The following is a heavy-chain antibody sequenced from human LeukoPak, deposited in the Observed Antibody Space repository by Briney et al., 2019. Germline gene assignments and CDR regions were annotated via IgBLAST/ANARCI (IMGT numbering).Heavy chain of an antibody. CDR1: GGSISSYY. V-gene: IGHV4-59*01. CDR2: IYYSGST. J-gene: IGHJ5*02. Sequence: ASETLSLTCTVSGGSISSYYWSWIRQPPGKGLEWIGYIYYSGSTNYNPSLKSRVTISVDTSKNQFSLKLSSVTAADTAVYYCARSIAAADTGDNWFDPWGQGTLVTVSS. CDR3: ARSIAAADTGDNWFDP. D-gene: IGHD6-13*01.